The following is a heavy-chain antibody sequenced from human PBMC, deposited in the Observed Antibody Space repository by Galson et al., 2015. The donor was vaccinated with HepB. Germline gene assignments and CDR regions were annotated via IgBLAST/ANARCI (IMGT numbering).Heavy chain of an antibody. CDR2: ISAGGGKT. V-gene: IGHV3-23*01. D-gene: IGHD6-19*01. CDR3: AKDRRQWLVRDAFDI. J-gene: IGHJ3*02. Sequence: SLRLSCAASGFTFSSYAMNWVRQAPGRGLEWVSSISAGGGKTYHADSVKGRFTISRDNSKNTLYLQMNSLRVEDTAVYYCAKDRRQWLVRDAFDIWGQGTMVTVSS. CDR1: GFTFSSYA.